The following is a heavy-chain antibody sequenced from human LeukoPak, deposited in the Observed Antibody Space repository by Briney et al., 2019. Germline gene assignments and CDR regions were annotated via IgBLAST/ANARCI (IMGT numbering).Heavy chain of an antibody. Sequence: GSLRLSCAASGFTVSSNYMSWVRQPPGKGLEWIGEINHSGSTNYNPSLKSRVTISVDTSKNQFSLKLSSVTAADTAVYYCARVCAPTTGATGGVDYFDYWGQGTLVTVSS. J-gene: IGHJ4*02. CDR2: INHSGST. CDR1: GFTVSSNY. CDR3: ARVCAPTTGATGGVDYFDY. V-gene: IGHV4-34*01. D-gene: IGHD1-7*01.